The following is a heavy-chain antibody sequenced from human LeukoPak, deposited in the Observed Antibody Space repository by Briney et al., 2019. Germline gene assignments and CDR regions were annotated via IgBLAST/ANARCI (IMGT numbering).Heavy chain of an antibody. CDR2: IIPIFGTA. CDR1: GGTFSSYA. Sequence: SVKVSCKASGGTFSSYAISWVRQAPRQGLEWMGRIIPIFGTANYAQKFQGRVTITTDESTSTAYMELSSLRSEDTAVYYCARDQVAGTGLFDYWGQGTLVTVSS. CDR3: ARDQVAGTGLFDY. J-gene: IGHJ4*02. D-gene: IGHD6-19*01. V-gene: IGHV1-69*05.